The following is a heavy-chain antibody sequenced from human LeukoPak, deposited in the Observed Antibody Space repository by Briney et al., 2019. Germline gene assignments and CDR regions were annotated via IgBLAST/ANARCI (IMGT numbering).Heavy chain of an antibody. J-gene: IGHJ1*01. D-gene: IGHD3-3*01. CDR1: GFTFSNYA. Sequence: GGSLRLSRAASGFTFSNYAVNWIRQAPGKGLKWVSVISGSGSSIYYTDSVKGRFTISRDNSKNTLYLQMNSLRAEDTAVYYCAMGATSWSGYSFPKIFQHWGRGTLVTVSS. CDR3: AMGATSWSGYSFPKIFQH. V-gene: IGHV3-23*01. CDR2: ISGSGSSI.